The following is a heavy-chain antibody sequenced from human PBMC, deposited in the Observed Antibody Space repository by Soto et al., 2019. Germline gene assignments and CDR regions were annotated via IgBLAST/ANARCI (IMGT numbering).Heavy chain of an antibody. V-gene: IGHV1-18*01. J-gene: IGHJ4*02. CDR1: GYTFTSYG. CDR3: ARGGCIAVAGSDY. CDR2: ISAYIGNT. Sequence: QVQLVQSGAEVKKPGASVKVSCKASGYTFTSYGISWVRQAPGQGLEWMGWISAYIGNTNYAQKLQRTGNTDRDTTTNTVYMELRGLRSDDTAVYYCARGGCIAVAGSDYWGQGTLVTVSS. D-gene: IGHD6-19*01.